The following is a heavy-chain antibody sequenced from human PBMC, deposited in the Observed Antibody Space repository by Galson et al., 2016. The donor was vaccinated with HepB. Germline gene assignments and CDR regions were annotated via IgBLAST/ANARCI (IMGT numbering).Heavy chain of an antibody. Sequence: SLRLSCAASGFTFSSYNMNWVRQAPGKGLEWVSSITGSSANYIFYPDSLKGRITISRDNAKNSLYLQMNSLRAEDTAVYYCARAIYCSSSNCQGYYFDYWGQGTLVTVSS. CDR3: ARAIYCSSSNCQGYYFDY. CDR1: GFTFSSYN. CDR2: ITGSSANYI. V-gene: IGHV3-21*01. J-gene: IGHJ4*02. D-gene: IGHD2-2*01.